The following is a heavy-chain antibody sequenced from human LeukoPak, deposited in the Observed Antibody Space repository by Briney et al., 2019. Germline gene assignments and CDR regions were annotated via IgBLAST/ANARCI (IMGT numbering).Heavy chain of an antibody. D-gene: IGHD5-18*01. J-gene: IGHJ6*03. CDR2: ISDSGGST. V-gene: IGHV3-23*01. CDR3: AKAAAMVTAYYYYYYMDV. CDR1: GFTFISYA. Sequence: GGSLRLSCAASGFTFISYAMSLVRQAPGRRLEWVSTISDSGGSTYYADSVKGRFTISRDNSKNTLYLQMNSLRAEDTAVYYCAKAAAMVTAYYYYYYMDVWGKGTTVTVSS.